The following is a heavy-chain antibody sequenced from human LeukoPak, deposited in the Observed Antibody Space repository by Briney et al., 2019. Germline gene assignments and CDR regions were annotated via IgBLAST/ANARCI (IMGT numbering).Heavy chain of an antibody. CDR3: ARVLVGGGNLDY. D-gene: IGHD1-26*01. CDR1: GGSFSGYY. V-gene: IGHV4-34*01. J-gene: IGHJ4*02. CDR2: INHSGST. Sequence: SETLSLTCAVYGGSFSGYYWSWIRQPPGKGLEWIGEINHSGSTNYNPSLKSRVTISVDTSKNQFSLKLTSVTAADTAVYYCARVLVGGGNLDYWGQGTLVTVSS.